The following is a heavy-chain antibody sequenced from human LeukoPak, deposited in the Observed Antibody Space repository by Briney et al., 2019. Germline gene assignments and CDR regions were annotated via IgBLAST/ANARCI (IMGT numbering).Heavy chain of an antibody. J-gene: IGHJ4*02. Sequence: SETLSLTCTVSGASISNYYCSWIRQSPGKGLEWIGYIYYSGTTNYNPSLKSRVTISVDTSKNQFSLKLTSVTAADTAVYYCARSGSYGGHFDNRGQGTLVTVSS. CDR3: ARSGSYGGHFDN. V-gene: IGHV4-59*08. D-gene: IGHD1-26*01. CDR1: GASISNYY. CDR2: IYYSGTT.